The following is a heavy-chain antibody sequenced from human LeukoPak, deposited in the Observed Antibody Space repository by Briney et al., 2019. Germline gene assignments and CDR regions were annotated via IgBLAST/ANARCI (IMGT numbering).Heavy chain of an antibody. V-gene: IGHV3-7*01. CDR2: INQGESMI. Sequence: PGRSLRLSCAASGFRFSRYWMSWVRQAPGKGLEWVASINQGESMIWYVDSVKGRFTISRDNANNLLFLQMNYMRVEDTAVYYCAKLLRDVTIYDFWGHGDLVTVSS. CDR3: AKLLRDVTIYDF. D-gene: IGHD5-24*01. CDR1: GFRFSRYW. J-gene: IGHJ4*03.